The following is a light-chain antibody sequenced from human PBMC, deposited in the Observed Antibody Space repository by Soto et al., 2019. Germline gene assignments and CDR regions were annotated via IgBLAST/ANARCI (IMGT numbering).Light chain of an antibody. CDR2: QTS. CDR3: QQYNSYSGA. CDR1: QTISSW. V-gene: IGKV1-5*03. J-gene: IGKJ1*01. Sequence: IQMSASPSSVPASVGDRVTITCRASQTISSWLAWYQQKPGKAPKLLIYQTSNLKSGVPSRFSGSGSGTEFTLTISSLQPDDFATYYCQQYNSYSGAFGQGTKVDI.